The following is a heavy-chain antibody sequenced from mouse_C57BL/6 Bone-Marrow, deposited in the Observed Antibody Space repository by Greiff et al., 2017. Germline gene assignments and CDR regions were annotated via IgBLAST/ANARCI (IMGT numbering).Heavy chain of an antibody. V-gene: IGHV6-3*01. CDR1: GFTFSNYW. D-gene: IGHD1-1*02. J-gene: IGHJ2*01. CDR3: TGGGYYFDY. Sequence: EVKLQESGGGLVQPGGSMKLSCVASGFTFSNYWMNWVRQSPEKGLEWVAQIRLKSDNYATHYAESVKGRFTISRDDSKSSFYLQMNNLRAEDTGIYYCTGGGYYFDYGGQGTTLTVSS. CDR2: IRLKSDNYAT.